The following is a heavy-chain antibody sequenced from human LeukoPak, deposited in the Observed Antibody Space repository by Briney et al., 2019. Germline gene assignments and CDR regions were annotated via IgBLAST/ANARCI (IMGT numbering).Heavy chain of an antibody. CDR2: INHSGST. CDR1: GGSFSGYY. Sequence: PSETLSLTCAVYGGSFSGYYWSWIRQPPGKGLEWIGEINHSGSTNYNPSLKSRVTISVDTSKNQFSLKLSSVTAADTAVYYCAREEQWLVRDYWGQGILVTVSS. J-gene: IGHJ4*02. D-gene: IGHD6-19*01. V-gene: IGHV4-34*01. CDR3: AREEQWLVRDY.